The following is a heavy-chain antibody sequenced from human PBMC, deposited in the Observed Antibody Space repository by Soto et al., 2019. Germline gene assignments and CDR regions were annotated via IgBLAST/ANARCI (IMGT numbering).Heavy chain of an antibody. CDR1: GGSISSLSYY. Sequence: SQTLSLTCTVSGGSISSLSYYWGWIRQPPGKGLEWIGSIYYSGSTYYNPSLKSRVTISVDTSKNQFSLKLSSVTAADTAVYYCARYKLTLRAAAGTYFDYWGQGTLVTVSS. D-gene: IGHD6-13*01. CDR2: IYYSGST. CDR3: ARYKLTLRAAAGTYFDY. V-gene: IGHV4-39*01. J-gene: IGHJ4*02.